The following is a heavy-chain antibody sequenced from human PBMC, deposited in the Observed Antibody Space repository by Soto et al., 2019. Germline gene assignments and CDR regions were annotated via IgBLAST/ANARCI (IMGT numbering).Heavy chain of an antibody. Sequence: ASVKVSCKASGYTCTSYAMHWVRQAPGQRLEWMGWINAGNGNTKYSQKFQGRVTITRDTSASTAYMELSSLRSEDTAVYYCASCSTSCYTYYYYGMDVWGQGTTVTVSS. V-gene: IGHV1-3*01. CDR3: ASCSTSCYTYYYYGMDV. CDR2: INAGNGNT. CDR1: GYTCTSYA. D-gene: IGHD2-2*02. J-gene: IGHJ6*02.